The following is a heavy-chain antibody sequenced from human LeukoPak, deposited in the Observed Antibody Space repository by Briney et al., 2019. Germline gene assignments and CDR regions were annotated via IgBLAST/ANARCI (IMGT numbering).Heavy chain of an antibody. CDR3: ARGGYYGSGNDFRFDP. Sequence: SETLSLTCNVSGVSIRSSGYYWGWIRQPPGKGLEWIGSMYYTGATYYNPSLKSRVTISVDTSKNQFSLKLTSVTAADTAVYFCARGGYYGSGNDFRFDPWGQGTLVTVSS. CDR1: GVSIRSSGYY. CDR2: MYYTGAT. J-gene: IGHJ5*02. D-gene: IGHD3-10*01. V-gene: IGHV4-39*07.